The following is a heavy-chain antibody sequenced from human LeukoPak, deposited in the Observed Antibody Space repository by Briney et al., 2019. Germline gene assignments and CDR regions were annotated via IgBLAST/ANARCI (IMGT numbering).Heavy chain of an antibody. D-gene: IGHD5-18*01. V-gene: IGHV3-23*01. CDR2: ISDNDGTT. CDR1: GFNFNNYA. Sequence: PGGSLRLSCAASGFNFNNYAMSWVRQTPGKGLEWVSGISDNDGTTYYTDSVRGRFTISRDNSKDTVYLQMKNLRAADTALYFCVRHDSYIPFWGQGSLSPSPQ. J-gene: IGHJ1*01. CDR3: VRHDSYIPF.